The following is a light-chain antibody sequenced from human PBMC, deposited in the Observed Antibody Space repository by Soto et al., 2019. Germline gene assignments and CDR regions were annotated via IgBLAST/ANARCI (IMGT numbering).Light chain of an antibody. J-gene: IGKJ5*01. CDR3: MQSTQLPPT. CDR1: PSLLHITGETF. CDR2: EVS. V-gene: IGKV2D-29*02. Sequence: VMTQSPLSLSVTPGQPASISCKSSPSLLHITGETFLFWYLQKPGQSPQLLIYEVSTRVPGVPDRVSGSGSGTDFTLEISRVETDDVCIYYCMQSTQLPPTFGQGTR.